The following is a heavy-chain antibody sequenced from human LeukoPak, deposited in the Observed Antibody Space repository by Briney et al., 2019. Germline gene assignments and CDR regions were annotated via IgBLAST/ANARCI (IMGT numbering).Heavy chain of an antibody. CDR1: GFTFSSYG. D-gene: IGHD3-9*01. Sequence: PGGSLRLSCAASGFTFSSYGMHWVRQAPGKGLEWVAVIWYDGSNKYYADSVKGRFTISRDNSKNTLYLQMNSLRAEDTAVYYCAREGSGYFDWLSRPALDIWGQGTMVTVSS. CDR2: IWYDGSNK. V-gene: IGHV3-33*01. J-gene: IGHJ3*02. CDR3: AREGSGYFDWLSRPALDI.